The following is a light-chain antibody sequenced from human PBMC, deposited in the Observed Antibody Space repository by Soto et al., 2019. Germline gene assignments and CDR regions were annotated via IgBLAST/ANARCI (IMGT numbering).Light chain of an antibody. J-gene: IGKJ2*01. Sequence: EIVLTQSPGTLSLSPGEGATLSCRASENVYINSLAWYQQKPGQPPRLLIYGAATRASAVPDRFSGSGSGADFTLTITGLEPEDFAVYYCQQYDSSPYTFGQGTKLDVK. CDR1: ENVYINS. CDR3: QQYDSSPYT. V-gene: IGKV3-20*01. CDR2: GAA.